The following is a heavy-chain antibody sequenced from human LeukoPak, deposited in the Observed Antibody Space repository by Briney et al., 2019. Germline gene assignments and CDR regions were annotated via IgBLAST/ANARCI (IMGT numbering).Heavy chain of an antibody. D-gene: IGHD2-2*01. CDR3: ARDRSSTTGGLFDY. V-gene: IGHV4-30-4*08. J-gene: IGHJ4*02. CDR2: IYYSGST. CDR1: GGSISSGDYY. Sequence: SGTLSLTCTVSGGSISSGDYYWSWIRQPPGKGLEWIGYIYYSGSTYYNPSLKSRVTISVDTSKNQFSLKLSSVTAADTAVYYCARDRSSTTGGLFDYWGQGTLVTVSS.